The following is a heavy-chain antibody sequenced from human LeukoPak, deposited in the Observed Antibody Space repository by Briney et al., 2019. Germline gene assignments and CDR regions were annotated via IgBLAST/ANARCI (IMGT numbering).Heavy chain of an antibody. V-gene: IGHV1-69*13. J-gene: IGHJ4*02. CDR3: ARARLPGIAVAGTGTANY. CDR2: IIPIFGTA. Sequence: SVKVSCKASGGTFSSYAISRVRQAPGQGLEWMGGIIPIFGTANYAQKFQGRVTITADESTSTAYMELSSLRSEDTAVYYCARARLPGIAVAGTGTANYWGQGTLVTVSS. D-gene: IGHD6-19*01. CDR1: GGTFSSYA.